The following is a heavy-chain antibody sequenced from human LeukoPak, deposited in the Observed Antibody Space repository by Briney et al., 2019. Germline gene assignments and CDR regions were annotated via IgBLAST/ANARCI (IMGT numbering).Heavy chain of an antibody. CDR1: GFTFSSYW. CDR2: INPGGSSI. Sequence: GGSLRLSCAASGFTFSSYWMHWVRQVPGKGLVWVARINPGGSSITYADSVKGRFTISRDNAKNTLYLQMDSLRAEDTGVYYCARSNRADDYWGQGTLVTVSS. V-gene: IGHV3-74*01. CDR3: ARSNRADDY. J-gene: IGHJ4*02. D-gene: IGHD1-14*01.